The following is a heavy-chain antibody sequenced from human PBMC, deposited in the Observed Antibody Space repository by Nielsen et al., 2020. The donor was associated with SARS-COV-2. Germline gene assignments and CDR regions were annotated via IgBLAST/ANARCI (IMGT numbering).Heavy chain of an antibody. CDR1: GSTFSSSA. D-gene: IGHD6-13*01. CDR3: ARDIAAAGLFDY. CDR2: IYTSGST. V-gene: IGHV4-4*07. J-gene: IGHJ4*02. Sequence: ESLKISCAASGSTFSSSAMSWLRQPAGKGLEWIGRIYTSGSTNYNPSLKSRVTISVDTSKNQFSLKLSSVTAADTAVYYCARDIAAAGLFDYWGQGTLVTVSS.